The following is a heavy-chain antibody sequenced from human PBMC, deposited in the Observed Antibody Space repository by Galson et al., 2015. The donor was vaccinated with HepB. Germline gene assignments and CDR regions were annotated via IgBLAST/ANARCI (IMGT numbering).Heavy chain of an antibody. J-gene: IGHJ6*03. Sequence: SLRLSCAASGFTFSSYAMHWVRQAPGKGLEWVAVISYDGSNKYYADSVKGRFTISRDNSKNTLYLQMNSLRAEDTAVYYCARGRVAARPWNYYYYMDVWGKGTTVTVSS. CDR2: ISYDGSNK. CDR3: ARGRVAARPWNYYYYMDV. D-gene: IGHD6-6*01. V-gene: IGHV3-30-3*01. CDR1: GFTFSSYA.